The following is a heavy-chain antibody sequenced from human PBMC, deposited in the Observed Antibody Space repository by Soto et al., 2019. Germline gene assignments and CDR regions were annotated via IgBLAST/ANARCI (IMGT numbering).Heavy chain of an antibody. CDR2: IYYTGST. CDR1: GASIRSGGYY. J-gene: IGHJ4*02. CDR3: ARIEMASIK. V-gene: IGHV4-31*03. Sequence: PSETLSLTCSVSGASIRSGGYYWSWLRQSPGKGLELIGHIYYTGSTFYSPSLKSRLTISLDTSKNQFSLDLRSVTAADTAMYYCARIEMASIKWGRGTLVTVSS.